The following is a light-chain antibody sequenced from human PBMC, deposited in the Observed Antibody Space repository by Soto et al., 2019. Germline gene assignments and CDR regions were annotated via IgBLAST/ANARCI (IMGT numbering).Light chain of an antibody. Sequence: DIQMTQSPSSLSESAGDRVTITCRASQTISTYLNWYQQKPGKAPRLLIYDASSLLSGVPSRFSGSGSGTDFTLTIASLQPEDFSTYYCQQSDSTPYTFGQGTKVDIK. CDR3: QQSDSTPYT. CDR1: QTISTY. CDR2: DAS. J-gene: IGKJ2*01. V-gene: IGKV1-39*01.